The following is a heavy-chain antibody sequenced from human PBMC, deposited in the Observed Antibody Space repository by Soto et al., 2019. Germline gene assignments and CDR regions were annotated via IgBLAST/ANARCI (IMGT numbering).Heavy chain of an antibody. V-gene: IGHV3-7*01. CDR2: VNGDGSEK. CDR3: AKWGGAGGDY. Sequence: PGGSLRLSCAASGFTFSSYYMSWVRQAQGKGLEWVANVNGDGSEKYYVDSVKGRFTVSRDNAKNSLYLQMTSLRAEDTAVYYCAKWGGAGGDYWGQGTLVTVSS. J-gene: IGHJ4*02. D-gene: IGHD1-26*01. CDR1: GFTFSSYY.